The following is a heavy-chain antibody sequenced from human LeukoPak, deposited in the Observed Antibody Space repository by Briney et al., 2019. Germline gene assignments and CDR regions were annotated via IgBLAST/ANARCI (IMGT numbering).Heavy chain of an antibody. CDR2: INPNSGGT. CDR3: ARQHSGSYYNPSLWYYYYMDV. CDR1: GYTFTGYY. J-gene: IGHJ6*03. D-gene: IGHD3-10*01. Sequence: ASVKVSCKASGYTFTGYYMHWVRQAPGQGLEWMGWINPNSGGTNYAQKFQGRVTMTRSTSISTAYMELSSLRSEDTAVYYCARQHSGSYYNPSLWYYYYMDVWGKGTTVTISS. V-gene: IGHV1-2*02.